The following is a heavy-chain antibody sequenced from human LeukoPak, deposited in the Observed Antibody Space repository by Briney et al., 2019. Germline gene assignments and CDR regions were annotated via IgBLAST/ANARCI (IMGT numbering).Heavy chain of an antibody. J-gene: IGHJ3*02. CDR2: IKQDGSEK. D-gene: IGHD6-19*01. V-gene: IGHV3-7*01. CDR1: GFTFSSCW. Sequence: SGGSLRLSCAASGFTFSSCWMSWVRQAPGKGLEWVANIKQDGSEKYYVDSVKGRFTISRDNAKNSLYLQMNSLRAEDTAVYYCASSGGIAVAGTPFYAFDIWGQGTMVTVSS. CDR3: ASSGGIAVAGTPFYAFDI.